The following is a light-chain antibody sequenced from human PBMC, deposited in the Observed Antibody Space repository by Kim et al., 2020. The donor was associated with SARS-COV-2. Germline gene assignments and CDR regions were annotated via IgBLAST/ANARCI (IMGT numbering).Light chain of an antibody. J-gene: IGKJ3*01. CDR1: QSLGRSA. V-gene: IGKV3-20*01. CDR2: DGN. CDR3: QQYAGSYPIT. Sequence: EIVLTQSPGTLSLSPGERAALSCRASQSLGRSALGWYQQKPGQAPRLLIYDGNHRASGIPDRFSGSGSGTDFTLTISRLEPEDFAVYYCQQYAGSYPITFGPGTKVDIK.